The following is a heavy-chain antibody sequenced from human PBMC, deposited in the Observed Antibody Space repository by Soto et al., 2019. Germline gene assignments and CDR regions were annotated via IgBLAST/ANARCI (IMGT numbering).Heavy chain of an antibody. D-gene: IGHD1-1*01. CDR3: ARDRNGLGGIDY. J-gene: IGHJ4*02. Sequence: QLQLQESGSGLVKPSQTLSLTCAVSGGSITSGGFSWSWIRQPPGKGLEWIGYIFQSGGPSYTPSLKSRVTISVERSKNQFFLRLSSVTAADTAVYFCARDRNGLGGIDYWGQGTLVTVSS. V-gene: IGHV4-30-2*01. CDR1: GGSITSGGFS. CDR2: IFQSGGP.